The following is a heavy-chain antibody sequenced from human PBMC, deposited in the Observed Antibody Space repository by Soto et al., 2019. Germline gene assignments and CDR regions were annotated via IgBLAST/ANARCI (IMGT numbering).Heavy chain of an antibody. CDR3: ASSGSYYPNDAFDI. CDR2: IWYDGSNK. J-gene: IGHJ3*02. Sequence: GGSLRLSCAASGFTFSSYGMHWVRQAPGKGLEWVAVIWYDGSNKYYADSVKGRFTISRDNSKNTLYLQMNSLRAEDTAVYYCASSGSYYPNDAFDIWGQGTMVTVSS. D-gene: IGHD3-10*01. CDR1: GFTFSSYG. V-gene: IGHV3-33*01.